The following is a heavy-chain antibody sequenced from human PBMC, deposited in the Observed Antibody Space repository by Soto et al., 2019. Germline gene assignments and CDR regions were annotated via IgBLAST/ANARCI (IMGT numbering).Heavy chain of an antibody. CDR1: GGSISSGDYY. J-gene: IGHJ3*02. CDR2: LYYSGST. D-gene: IGHD4-17*01. Sequence: QVQLQESGPGLVKPSQTLSLTCTVSGGSISSGDYYWSWIRQPPGKGLEWIGYLYYSGSTYYNPSIKSRVTISGDTSKKQFSLKLSSVTAADTAVYYCDRGFVGTVTPLDAFDICGQGTMVTVSS. V-gene: IGHV4-30-4*01. CDR3: DRGFVGTVTPLDAFDI.